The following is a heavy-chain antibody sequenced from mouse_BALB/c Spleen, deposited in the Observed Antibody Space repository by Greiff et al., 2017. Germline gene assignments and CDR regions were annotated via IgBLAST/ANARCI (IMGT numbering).Heavy chain of an antibody. CDR2: IWAGGST. J-gene: IGHJ4*01. CDR3: ARVRDGNYGAMDY. Sequence: QVQLKESGPGLVAPSQSLSITCTVSGFSLTSYGVHWVRQPPGKGLEWLGVIWAGGSTNYNSALMSRLSISKDNSKSQVFLKMNSLQTDDTAMYYCARVRDGNYGAMDYWGQGTSVTVSS. V-gene: IGHV2-9*02. CDR1: GFSLTSYG. D-gene: IGHD2-1*01.